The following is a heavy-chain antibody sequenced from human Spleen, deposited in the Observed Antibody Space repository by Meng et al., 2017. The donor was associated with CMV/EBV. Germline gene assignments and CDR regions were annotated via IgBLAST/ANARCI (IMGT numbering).Heavy chain of an antibody. CDR2: IIPIFGTA. CDR1: GGTFTSYA. J-gene: IGHJ4*02. CDR3: ARGEGEQLVEANY. Sequence: QLQRVWYGVEGKKPGSPVKVPLQSSGGTFTSYANSWVRQAPGQGLEWMGGIIPIFGTANYAQKFQGRVTITADESTSTAYMELSSLRSEDTAVYYCARGEGEQLVEANYWGQGTLVTVSS. D-gene: IGHD6-6*01. V-gene: IGHV1-69*12.